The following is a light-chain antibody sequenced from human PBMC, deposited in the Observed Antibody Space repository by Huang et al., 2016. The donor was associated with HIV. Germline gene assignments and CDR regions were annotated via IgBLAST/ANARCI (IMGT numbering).Light chain of an antibody. CDR3: QQYNNWPRT. CDR1: QSVSSN. J-gene: IGKJ1*01. Sequence: EIVMTQSPATLSVSPGERATLSCRASQSVSSNSAWYQQKPGQAPRLLIYGASTSATGIPARFSGSGSGTEFTLTISSLQSEDFAVYYCQQYNNWPRTFGQGTKVEIK. CDR2: GAS. V-gene: IGKV3-15*01.